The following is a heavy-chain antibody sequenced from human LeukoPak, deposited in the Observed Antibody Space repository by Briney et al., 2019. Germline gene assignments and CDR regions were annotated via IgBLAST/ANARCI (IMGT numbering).Heavy chain of an antibody. CDR1: GGSISSSSYY. J-gene: IGHJ4*02. D-gene: IGHD3-3*01. CDR3: ARERRRNYDFWSGSYRYFDY. CDR2: INHSGST. Sequence: SETLSLTCTVSGGSISSSSYYWSWIRQPPGKGLEWIGEINHSGSTNYNPSLKSRVTISVDTSKNQFSLKLSSVTAADTAVYYCARERRRNYDFWSGSYRYFDYWGQGTLVTVSS. V-gene: IGHV4-39*07.